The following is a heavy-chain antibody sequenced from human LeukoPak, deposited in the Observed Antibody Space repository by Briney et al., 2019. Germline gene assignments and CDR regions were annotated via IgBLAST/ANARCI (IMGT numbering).Heavy chain of an antibody. D-gene: IGHD1-14*01. CDR1: GFTFSSNS. CDR3: ARAEDGNHHPGDY. V-gene: IGHV3-48*02. Sequence: PGGSLRLSCVVSGFTFSSNSMNWVRQAPGKGLEWVSYISSRSTTIYYANSVKGRFTISRDNAKNSLYLQMNSLRDEDTAVYSCARAEDGNHHPGDYWGQGILVIVSS. CDR2: ISSRSTTI. J-gene: IGHJ4*02.